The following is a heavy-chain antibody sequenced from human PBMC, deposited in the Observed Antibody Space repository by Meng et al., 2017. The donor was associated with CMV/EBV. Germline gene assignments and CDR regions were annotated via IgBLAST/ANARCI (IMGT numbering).Heavy chain of an antibody. J-gene: IGHJ6*02. V-gene: IGHV1-69*05. D-gene: IGHD4-17*01. Sequence: SVKVSCKASGGTFSSYAISWMRQAPGQGLEWMGGIIPIFGTANYAQKFQGRVTITTDESTSTAYMELSSLRSEDTAVYYCARDPLKRSKDYAQGYYYYYGMDVWGQGTTVTVSS. CDR3: ARDPLKRSKDYAQGYYYYYGMDV. CDR1: GGTFSSYA. CDR2: IIPIFGTA.